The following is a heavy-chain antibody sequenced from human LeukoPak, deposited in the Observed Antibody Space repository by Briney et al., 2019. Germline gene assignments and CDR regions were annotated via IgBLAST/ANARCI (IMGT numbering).Heavy chain of an antibody. CDR1: GFTFSGYS. CDR3: ARDRAMVLASIDY. CDR2: ISSSSLYI. Sequence: GGSLRLSCAASGFTFSGYSMNWVRQAPGKGLEWVASISSSSLYIYYADSVKGRFTISRDNAKNSLYLQMNSLRAEDTAVYYCARDRAMVLASIDYWGQGTLVTVSS. D-gene: IGHD3-10*01. V-gene: IGHV3-21*01. J-gene: IGHJ4*02.